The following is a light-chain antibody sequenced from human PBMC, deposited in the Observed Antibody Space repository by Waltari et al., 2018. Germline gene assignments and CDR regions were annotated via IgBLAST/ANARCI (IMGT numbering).Light chain of an antibody. CDR1: QSLLHSNGYNY. V-gene: IGKV2-28*01. J-gene: IGKJ1*01. Sequence: DIVMNQSPLSLPVTPGEPASISCRSSQSLLHSNGYNYLDWYLEKPGQSPQLLIYLGSPRASGVPDRFSGSVSGTDFTLKISRVEAEDIGVYYCMQALQTPRTFGQGTKVEIK. CDR3: MQALQTPRT. CDR2: LGS.